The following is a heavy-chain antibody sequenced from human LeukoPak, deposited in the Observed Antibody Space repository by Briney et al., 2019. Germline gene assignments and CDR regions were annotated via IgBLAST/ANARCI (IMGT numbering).Heavy chain of an antibody. D-gene: IGHD1-26*01. CDR1: GGSIRSDDSY. Sequence: SQTLSLTCTVSGGSIRSDDSYWSWIRQPPGKGLEWIGYMYYSGSTYYNPSLKSRVTISEDTSKNQISLKLTSVTAADTAVYYCARDKWVMAGNTWQHYGMDVWGQGTTVTVSS. V-gene: IGHV4-30-4*01. J-gene: IGHJ6*02. CDR2: MYYSGST. CDR3: ARDKWVMAGNTWQHYGMDV.